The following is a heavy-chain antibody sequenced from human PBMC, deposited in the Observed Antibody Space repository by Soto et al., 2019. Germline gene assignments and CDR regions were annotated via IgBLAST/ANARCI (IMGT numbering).Heavy chain of an antibody. CDR3: ARGRIPSAIFDWFDP. D-gene: IGHD2-2*01. CDR1: GFTFDRYG. J-gene: IGHJ5*02. V-gene: IGHV3-33*01. Sequence: PGGSLRLSCAASGFTFDRYGMHWVRQAPGKGLEWAAVIWSDGSTEYYADSVKGRFTISRDNSKNTMYLQMNSLRGEDTGVYYCARGRIPSAIFDWFDPWGQGTLVTVSS. CDR2: IWSDGSTE.